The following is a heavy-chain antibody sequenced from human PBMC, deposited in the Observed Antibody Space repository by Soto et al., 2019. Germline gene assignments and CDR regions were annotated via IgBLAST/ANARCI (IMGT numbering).Heavy chain of an antibody. Sequence: GGSRSLSCAASGFIFSSYAMTWVRQAPWKGLEWVGRTRNKANSYTTEYAASVKGRFTISRDASENSVYLQMNSLKTEDTAVYYCARGSFGGGWPHYFDYWGQGTLVTVSS. D-gene: IGHD2-15*01. CDR2: TRNKANSYTT. J-gene: IGHJ4*02. CDR3: ARGSFGGGWPHYFDY. CDR1: GFIFSSYA. V-gene: IGHV3-72*01.